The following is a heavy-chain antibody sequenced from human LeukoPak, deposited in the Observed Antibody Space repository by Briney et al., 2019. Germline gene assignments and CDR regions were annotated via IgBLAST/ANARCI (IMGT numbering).Heavy chain of an antibody. J-gene: IGHJ6*02. CDR3: ASTRYCSSTSCYYYYYGMDV. CDR1: GFTFSSYA. Sequence: GRSLRLSCAASGFTFSSYAMHWVRQAPGKGLQWVAVISYAGSNKYYADSVKGRFTISRDNSKNTLYLQMNSLRAEDTAVYYCASTRYCSSTSCYYYYYGMDVWGQGTTVTVSS. V-gene: IGHV3-30-3*01. CDR2: ISYAGSNK. D-gene: IGHD2-2*01.